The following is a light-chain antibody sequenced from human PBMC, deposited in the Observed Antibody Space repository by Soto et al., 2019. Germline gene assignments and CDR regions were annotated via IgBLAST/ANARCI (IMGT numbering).Light chain of an antibody. J-gene: IGKJ3*01. Sequence: DIKMTQSPSSLSASVGDRVTITCRASQIINTWLAWYQQKPGKAPKLVIYRASNLVNGVPSRFSSSGSGTEFTLTIISLQPYDFSTYYYYQYESYSGTFGPGTKVDI. V-gene: IGKV1-5*03. CDR3: YQYESYSGT. CDR1: QIINTW. CDR2: RAS.